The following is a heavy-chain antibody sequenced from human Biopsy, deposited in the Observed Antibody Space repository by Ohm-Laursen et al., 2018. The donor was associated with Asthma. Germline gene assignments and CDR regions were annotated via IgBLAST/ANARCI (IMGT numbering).Heavy chain of an antibody. D-gene: IGHD3-9*01. J-gene: IGHJ3*01. Sequence: GASVKVSCKASGYNFISFAIHWVRQAPGQRLEWMDWVNTGNGDTKYSRKFQGRVTITRDTSASTAYMELRGLRSEDTATYYCARTYYDFLTGQVKDVFGVWGQGTMVTVSS. CDR3: ARTYYDFLTGQVKDVFGV. CDR1: GYNFISFA. CDR2: VNTGNGDT. V-gene: IGHV1-3*04.